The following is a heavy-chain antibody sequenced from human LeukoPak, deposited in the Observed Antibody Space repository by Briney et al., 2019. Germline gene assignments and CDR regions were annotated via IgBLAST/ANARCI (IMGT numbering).Heavy chain of an antibody. Sequence: PGGSLRLSCAASGFTFNTYGMSWVRQAPGKGLEWVSVISASGSNTYYADSVKGRFTISRDNSKNTLYLQMNSLRAEDTAVYYCAKGRDYYYGSGCVYWGQGTLVTVSS. CDR3: AKGRDYYYGSGCVY. CDR2: ISASGSNT. CDR1: GFTFNTYG. D-gene: IGHD3-10*01. V-gene: IGHV3-23*01. J-gene: IGHJ4*02.